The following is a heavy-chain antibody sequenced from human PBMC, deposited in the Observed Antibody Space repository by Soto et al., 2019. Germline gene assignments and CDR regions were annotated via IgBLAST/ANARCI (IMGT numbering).Heavy chain of an antibody. J-gene: IGHJ5*02. Sequence: QVTLKASGPVLVKPTETLTLTCTVSGFSLSNARMGVSWMRQPPGTALQWFAHIFSNDEKPYRTSLKSSLTISKDTPKSQVVHTMTNIDPVDTATYYCARISHSSSWDNWFYLWGQGTLVTVSS. CDR1: GFSLSNARMG. CDR2: IFSNDEK. V-gene: IGHV2-26*01. CDR3: ARISHSSSWDNWFYL. D-gene: IGHD6-13*01.